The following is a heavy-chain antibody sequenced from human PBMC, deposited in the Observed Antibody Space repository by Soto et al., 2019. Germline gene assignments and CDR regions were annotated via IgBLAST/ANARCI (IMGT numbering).Heavy chain of an antibody. V-gene: IGHV3-48*03. D-gene: IGHD5-18*01. CDR1: GFTFSSYE. CDR3: ARVKADTAMATLYWYFDL. CDR2: IGTSGKTI. Sequence: GGSLRLSCAVSGFTFSSYEMNWVRQAPGKGLEWVSYIGTSGKTIYYADSVRGRFTISRDNAKNSLYLQMNSLRAEDTAVYYCARVKADTAMATLYWYFDLWGRGTLVTVSS. J-gene: IGHJ2*01.